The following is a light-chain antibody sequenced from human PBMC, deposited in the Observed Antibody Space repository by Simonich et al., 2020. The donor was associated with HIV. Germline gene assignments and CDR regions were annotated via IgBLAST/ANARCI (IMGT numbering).Light chain of an antibody. CDR1: QSISSW. CDR3: LQDYNYPRT. CDR2: RAS. V-gene: IGKV1-5*03. Sequence: DIQMTQSPSTLSASVGDRVTITCRASQSISSWLAWYQQKPGKAPKLLIYRASSLESGVPSRFSGSGSGTEFTLTISSLQPEDFATYYCLQDYNYPRTFGRGTKVDIK. J-gene: IGKJ1*01.